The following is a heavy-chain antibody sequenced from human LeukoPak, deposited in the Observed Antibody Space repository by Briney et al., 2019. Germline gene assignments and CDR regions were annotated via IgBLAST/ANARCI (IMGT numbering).Heavy chain of an antibody. Sequence: PGGSLRLSCTASGGTTSSSAMSWVRQAPGKGLEWVSAISGSGGSTYYADSVKGRFTISRDNSKNTLYLQMNSLRAEDTAVYYCAKRQWLVRPYYGRDVWGQGTTVTVSS. CDR1: GGTTSSSA. D-gene: IGHD6-19*01. V-gene: IGHV3-23*01. CDR3: AKRQWLVRPYYGRDV. CDR2: ISGSGGST. J-gene: IGHJ6*02.